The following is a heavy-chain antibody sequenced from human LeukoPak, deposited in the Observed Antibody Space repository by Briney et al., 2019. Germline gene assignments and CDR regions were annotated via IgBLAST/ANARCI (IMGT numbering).Heavy chain of an antibody. CDR2: ISGGSSYT. CDR1: GFTFSDYY. Sequence: AGGSLRLSCAASGFTFSDYYMTWFRQAPGKGLEWVSYISGGSSYTNFADSVKGRFTISRDNAKNSLYLQMNSLRAEDTAVYYCGGTTLRENAFHIWGQGTLVIVSS. CDR3: GGTTLRENAFHI. V-gene: IGHV3-11*06. D-gene: IGHD3-16*01. J-gene: IGHJ3*02.